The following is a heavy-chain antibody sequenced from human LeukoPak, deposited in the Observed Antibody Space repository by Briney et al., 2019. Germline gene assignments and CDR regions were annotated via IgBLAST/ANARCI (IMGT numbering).Heavy chain of an antibody. V-gene: IGHV3-74*01. CDR1: GFTFRNYL. D-gene: IGHD3-10*01. CDR2: INQDETKA. Sequence: GGSLRLSCAVSGFTFRNYLMHWVRQAPGQGLVWVSRINQDETKAYAGSVKGRFTVSRDNAKNMMYLQLNGLRAEDTAVYFCGRGGDGIDVWGQGTTVIVSS. J-gene: IGHJ3*01. CDR3: GRGGDGIDV.